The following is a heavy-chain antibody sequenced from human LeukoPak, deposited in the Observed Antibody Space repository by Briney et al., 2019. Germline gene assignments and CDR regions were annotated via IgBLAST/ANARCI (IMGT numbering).Heavy chain of an antibody. J-gene: IGHJ6*02. V-gene: IGHV3-11*06. CDR1: GFTFSDHY. CDR3: ARDRWTPAVTAWLGLYYYYGMDV. CDR2: ISQTCSFT. Sequence: GGSLRLFCAASGFTFSDHYMNGMRQVPGKGLEGVSYISQTCSFTTYADSVKGRFTISRDNAKNSLYVQEQSVSYDDTAVYYCARDRWTPAVTAWLGLYYYYGMDVWGQGTTVTVSS. D-gene: IGHD2-21*02.